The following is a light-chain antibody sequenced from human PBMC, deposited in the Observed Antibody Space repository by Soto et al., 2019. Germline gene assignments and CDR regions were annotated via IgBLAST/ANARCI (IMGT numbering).Light chain of an antibody. V-gene: IGLV1-44*01. J-gene: IGLJ1*01. CDR2: TYN. CDR3: ATWDDRLRGYV. Sequence: QSVLTQSPSASGPPGQRVVISCSGSDSNIGSNVVNWYQQFPGTAPKLLIYTYNRRPSGVPDRFSGSKSGTSASLVISGLQSEDEADYYCATWDDRLRGYVFGTGTKVTV. CDR1: DSNIGSNV.